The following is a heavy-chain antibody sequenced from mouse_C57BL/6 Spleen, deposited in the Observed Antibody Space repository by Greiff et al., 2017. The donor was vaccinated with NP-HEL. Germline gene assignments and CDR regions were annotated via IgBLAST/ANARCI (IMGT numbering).Heavy chain of an antibody. V-gene: IGHV1-64*01. Sequence: VQLQQSGAELVKPGASVKLSCKASGYTFTSYWMHWVKQRPGQGLVWIGMIHPNSGSTNYNEKFKSKATLTVDKSSSTAYMQLSSLTSEDSAVYYCARSAYGNPFAYWGQGTLVTVSA. CDR3: ARSAYGNPFAY. CDR2: IHPNSGST. CDR1: GYTFTSYW. J-gene: IGHJ3*01. D-gene: IGHD2-1*01.